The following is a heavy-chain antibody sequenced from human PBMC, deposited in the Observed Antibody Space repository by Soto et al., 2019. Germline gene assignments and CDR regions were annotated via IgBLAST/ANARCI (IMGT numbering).Heavy chain of an antibody. CDR2: IYYSGST. J-gene: IGHJ4*02. CDR3: ARRYGASFAY. D-gene: IGHD4-17*01. V-gene: IGHV4-59*01. Sequence: QVQLQESGPGLVKPSEALSLTCTVSGGSISSYYWSWIRQPPGKGLEWIGYIYYSGSTNYNPALKSRATISLDTSKNHFSLKLSSVTAADTAVYYCARRYGASFAYCGQATLVTVSS. CDR1: GGSISSYY.